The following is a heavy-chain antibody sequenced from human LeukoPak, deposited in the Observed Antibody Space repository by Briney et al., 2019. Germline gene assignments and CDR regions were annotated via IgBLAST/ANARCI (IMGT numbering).Heavy chain of an antibody. Sequence: SETLSLTCAVYGGSFSGYYWSWIRKPPGKGLEWIGEINHSGSTNYNPSLKSRVTISVDTSKNQFSLKLSSVTAADTAVYYCARPATYYYDSSGSWFDPWGQGTLVTVSS. D-gene: IGHD3-22*01. CDR2: INHSGST. V-gene: IGHV4-34*01. CDR3: ARPATYYYDSSGSWFDP. CDR1: GGSFSGYY. J-gene: IGHJ5*02.